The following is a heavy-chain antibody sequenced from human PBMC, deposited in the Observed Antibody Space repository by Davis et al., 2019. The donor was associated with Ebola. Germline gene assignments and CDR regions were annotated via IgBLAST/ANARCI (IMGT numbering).Heavy chain of an antibody. J-gene: IGHJ4*02. Sequence: GEPLKISCKGSGYSFTSYWIGWVRQMPGKGLEWMGIIYPGDSDTRYSSSFQGQVTISADKSISTAYLQWSSLKASDTAMYYCARREYYDSSGYYTIYYFDYWGQGTLVTVSS. CDR1: GYSFTSYW. CDR3: ARREYYDSSGYYTIYYFDY. CDR2: IYPGDSDT. D-gene: IGHD3-22*01. V-gene: IGHV5-51*01.